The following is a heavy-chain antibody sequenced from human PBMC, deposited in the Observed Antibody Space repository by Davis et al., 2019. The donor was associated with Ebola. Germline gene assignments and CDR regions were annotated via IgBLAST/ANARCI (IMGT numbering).Heavy chain of an antibody. J-gene: IGHJ4*02. Sequence: GESLKISCAASGLIFNNYWMSWIRQAPGKGPEWVAIIKEDGGEKYYVDSVKGRFTISRDNAKNSLYLQMNSLRAEDTAVYYCARDSDDYSFDYWGQGTLVTVSS. CDR1: GLIFNNYW. CDR3: ARDSDDYSFDY. D-gene: IGHD4-11*01. CDR2: IKEDGGEK. V-gene: IGHV3-7*01.